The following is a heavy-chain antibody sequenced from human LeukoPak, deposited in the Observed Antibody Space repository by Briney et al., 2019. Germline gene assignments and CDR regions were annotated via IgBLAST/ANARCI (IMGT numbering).Heavy chain of an antibody. J-gene: IGHJ3*01. CDR1: GCSLSSSSYY. D-gene: IGHD3-9*01. CDR2: IYETGST. Sequence: SETLSLTCSVSGCSLSSSSYYWGRIRQPPGRGLEWIGNIYETGSTNYNPSLKSRVAISVDTSKNQFSLKLSSVTAADTAVYYCVRPDDNSFDFWGQGTMVTVSS. V-gene: IGHV4-39*01. CDR3: VRPDDNSFDF.